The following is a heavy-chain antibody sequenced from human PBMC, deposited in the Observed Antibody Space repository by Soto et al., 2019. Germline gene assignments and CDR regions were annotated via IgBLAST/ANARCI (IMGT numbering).Heavy chain of an antibody. D-gene: IGHD7-27*01. CDR3: ARDLSWGSNWYYYMDV. J-gene: IGHJ6*03. CDR2: ISSSSSVI. Sequence: EVQLVESGGGLVQPGGSLRLSCATSGFILSDCAMNWVRQSPGKGLEWVSYISSSSSVIDYADSVKGRFTVSRDNARNSLYLQMHRLRAEDTAVYYCARDLSWGSNWYYYMDVWGKGTTVTVSS. V-gene: IGHV3-48*01. CDR1: GFILSDCA.